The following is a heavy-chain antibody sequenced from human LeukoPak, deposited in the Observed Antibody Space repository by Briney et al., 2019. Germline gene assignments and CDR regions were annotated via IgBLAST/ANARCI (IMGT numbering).Heavy chain of an antibody. CDR1: GYTFTTYD. Sequence: ASVKVSCKASGYTFTTYDINWVRQATGQGLEWMGWLNPNSGNAGYAQKFQGRVTITRNTSINTAYMELSSLRSEDTAVYYCARMTVSGRDNWFDPWGQGTLVTVSS. CDR2: LNPNSGNA. CDR3: ARMTVSGRDNWFDP. J-gene: IGHJ5*02. D-gene: IGHD6-19*01. V-gene: IGHV1-8*03.